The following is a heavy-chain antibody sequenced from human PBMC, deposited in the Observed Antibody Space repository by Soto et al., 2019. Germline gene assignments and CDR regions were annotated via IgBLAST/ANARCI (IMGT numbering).Heavy chain of an antibody. CDR2: ISGYNGNT. CDR3: ARAGEYYYGSGSPYYDGMDV. V-gene: IGHV1-18*04. D-gene: IGHD3-10*01. CDR1: GYTFTSYG. J-gene: IGHJ6*02. Sequence: QVQLVQSGAEVKKPGASVKVSCKASGYTFTSYGVSWVRQAPGQGLEWMGWISGYNGNTNYAQKLQGRVTMTTDTSTSTAYMELRSLRSDDTAVYYCARAGEYYYGSGSPYYDGMDVWGQGITVTVSS.